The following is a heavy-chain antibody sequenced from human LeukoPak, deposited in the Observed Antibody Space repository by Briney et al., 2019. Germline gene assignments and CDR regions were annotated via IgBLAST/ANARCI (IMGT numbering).Heavy chain of an antibody. CDR1: GFTFSSYS. J-gene: IGHJ6*02. D-gene: IGHD1-1*01. CDR2: IGTAGDT. CDR3: AREGRTEAYYYGMDV. V-gene: IGHV3-13*01. Sequence: PGGSLRLSCAASGFTFSSYSMNWVRQAPGKGLEWVSAIGTAGDTYYPGSVKGRFTISRENAKNSLYLQMNSLRAGDTAVYYCAREGRTEAYYYGMDVWGQGTTVTVSS.